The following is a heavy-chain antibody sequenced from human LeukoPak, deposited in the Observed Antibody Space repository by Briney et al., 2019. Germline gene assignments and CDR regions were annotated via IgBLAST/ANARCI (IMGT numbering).Heavy chain of an antibody. CDR2: IYTTGST. J-gene: IGHJ5*02. V-gene: IGHV4-4*07. D-gene: IGHD3-10*01. CDR1: GGSISSYY. Sequence: PSETLSLTCTVSGGSISSYYWTWIRQPAGKGLEWIGRIYTTGSTNYNPSLNSRVTMSVDTSKNQFSLKLSSVTAADTAVYYCARGGTMVRGVLDPWGQGTLVTVSS. CDR3: ARGGTMVRGVLDP.